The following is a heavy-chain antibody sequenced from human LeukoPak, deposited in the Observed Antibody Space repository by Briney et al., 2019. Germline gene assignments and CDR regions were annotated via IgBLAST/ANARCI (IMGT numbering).Heavy chain of an antibody. D-gene: IGHD3-3*01. CDR2: IYYSGST. CDR3: AYYDFWSGYYNWFDP. V-gene: IGHV4-39*01. J-gene: IGHJ5*02. CDR1: GGSISSSSYY. Sequence: SETLSLTCTVSGGSISSSSYYWGWIRQPPRKGLEWIGSIYYSGSTYYNPSLKSRVTISVDTSKNQFSLKLSSVTAADTAVYYCAYYDFWSGYYNWFDPWGQGTLVTVSS.